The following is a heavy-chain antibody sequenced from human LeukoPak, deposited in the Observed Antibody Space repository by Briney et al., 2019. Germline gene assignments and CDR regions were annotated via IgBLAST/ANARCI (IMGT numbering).Heavy chain of an antibody. Sequence: GASVKVSCKASGYTFTGYYMHWVRQAPGQGLEWMGCINPNSGGTNYAQKFQGRVTMTRDTSISTAYMELSRLRSDDAAVYYCARVYSNYAGVYPFHYRGQGTLVTVSS. CDR2: INPNSGGT. J-gene: IGHJ4*02. V-gene: IGHV1-2*02. D-gene: IGHD4-11*01. CDR1: GYTFTGYY. CDR3: ARVYSNYAGVYPFHY.